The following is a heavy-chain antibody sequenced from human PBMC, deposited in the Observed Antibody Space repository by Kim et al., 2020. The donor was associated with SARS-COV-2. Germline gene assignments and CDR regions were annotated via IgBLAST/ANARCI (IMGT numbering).Heavy chain of an antibody. CDR1: GYTFTSYA. V-gene: IGHV1-3*01. Sequence: ASVKVSCKASGYTFTSYAMHWVHQAPGQRLEWMGWINAGNGNTKYSQKFQGRVTITRDTSASTAYMELSSLRSEDTAVYYCARSAPLYSSSWHGGAFDIWGQGTMVTVSS. CDR2: INAGNGNT. J-gene: IGHJ3*02. CDR3: ARSAPLYSSSWHGGAFDI. D-gene: IGHD6-13*01.